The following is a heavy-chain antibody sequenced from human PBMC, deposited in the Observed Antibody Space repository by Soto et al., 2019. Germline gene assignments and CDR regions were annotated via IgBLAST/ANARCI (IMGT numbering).Heavy chain of an antibody. CDR2: IYYSGST. V-gene: IGHV4-39*01. J-gene: IGHJ6*03. CDR3: ASHSPCMTTGTSSPPNYYYYYMDV. CDR1: GGSISSSSYY. Sequence: SETLSLTCTVSGGSISSSSYYWGWIRQPPGKGLEWIGSIYYSGSTYYNPSLKIRVTISVDTSKNQFSLMLCSGSAADTAVYYCASHSPCMTTGTSSPPNYYYYYMDVWGKGTTVTVSS. D-gene: IGHD4-17*01.